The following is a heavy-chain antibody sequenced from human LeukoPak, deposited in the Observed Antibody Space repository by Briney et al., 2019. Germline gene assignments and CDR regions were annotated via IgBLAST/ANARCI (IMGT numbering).Heavy chain of an antibody. CDR1: GFTFDDYA. J-gene: IGHJ4*02. CDR3: AAFGGDSFDY. D-gene: IGHD2-21*01. Sequence: PGGSLRLSCAASGFTFDDYAMHWVRQAPGKGLEWVSGISWNSGSIGYADSVKGRFTISRDNSKNTLYLQMNSLRAEDTAVYYCAAFGGDSFDYWGQGTLVAVSS. CDR2: ISWNSGSI. V-gene: IGHV3-9*01.